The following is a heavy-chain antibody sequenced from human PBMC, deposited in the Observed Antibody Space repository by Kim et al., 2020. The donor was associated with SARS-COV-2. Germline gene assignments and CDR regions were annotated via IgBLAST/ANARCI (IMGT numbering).Heavy chain of an antibody. J-gene: IGHJ4*02. CDR1: GYTFTDYY. CDR3: ARSAHFWSGHYLDF. D-gene: IGHD3-3*01. Sequence: ASVKVSCKASGYTFTDYYIHWVRQAPGQGLEWMGWINPYSGDTNYAQKFQGRVTMTRDTSISTPYVELSSLTSDDTAVYYCARSAHFWSGHYLDFLGQGTLITVSS. V-gene: IGHV1-2*02. CDR2: INPYSGDT.